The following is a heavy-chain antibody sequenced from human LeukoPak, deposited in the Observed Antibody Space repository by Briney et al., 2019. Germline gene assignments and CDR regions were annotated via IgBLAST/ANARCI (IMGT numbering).Heavy chain of an antibody. CDR3: ARLLGYGDYKNSPR. J-gene: IGHJ4*02. CDR1: GFTFSSYA. V-gene: IGHV3-7*01. Sequence: GGSLRLSCAASGFTFSSYAMSWVRQAPGKGLEWVANIKQDGSEKYYVDSVKGRFTISRDNAKNSLYLQMNSLRAEDTAVYYCARLLGYGDYKNSPRWGQGTLVTVSS. D-gene: IGHD4-17*01. CDR2: IKQDGSEK.